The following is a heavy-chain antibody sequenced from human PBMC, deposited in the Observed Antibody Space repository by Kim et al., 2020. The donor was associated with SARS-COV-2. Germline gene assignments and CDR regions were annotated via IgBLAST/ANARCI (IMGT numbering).Heavy chain of an antibody. V-gene: IGHV4-34*01. J-gene: IGHJ4*02. D-gene: IGHD3-22*01. CDR2: INHSGST. Sequence: SETLSLTCAVYNGSFSGHSWSWIRQPPGKGLEWIGEINHSGSTDYNPSLMSRVTISLDTSKRQFPLKLSTVTAADTAMYYCASSAIGSDYWGQGTLVTVS. CDR3: ASSAIGSDY. CDR1: NGSFSGHS.